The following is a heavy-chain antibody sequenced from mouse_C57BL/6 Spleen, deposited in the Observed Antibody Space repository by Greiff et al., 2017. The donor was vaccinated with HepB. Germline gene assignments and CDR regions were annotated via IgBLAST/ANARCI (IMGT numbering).Heavy chain of an antibody. CDR3: ARDRDYDEAWFAY. CDR1: GFTFSSYA. D-gene: IGHD2-4*01. J-gene: IGHJ3*01. V-gene: IGHV5-4*01. Sequence: EVQGVESGGGLVKPGGSLKLSCAASGFTFSSYAMSWVRQTPEKRLEWVATISDGGSYTYYPDNVKGRFTISRDNAKNNLYLQMSHLKSEDTAMYYCARDRDYDEAWFAYWGQGTLVTVSA. CDR2: ISDGGSYT.